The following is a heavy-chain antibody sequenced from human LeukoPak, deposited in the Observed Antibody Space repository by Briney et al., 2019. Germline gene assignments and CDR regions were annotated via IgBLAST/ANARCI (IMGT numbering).Heavy chain of an antibody. J-gene: IGHJ3*02. CDR1: GFTFDDYG. V-gene: IGHV3-20*04. Sequence: AGGSLRLSCAASGFTFDDYGMSWVRQAPGKGLEWVSGINWNGGSTGYADSVKGRFTISRDNAKNSLYLQMNSLRAEDTAVYYCARDRLAAVGGWDFAFDIWGQGTMVTVSS. D-gene: IGHD6-19*01. CDR3: ARDRLAAVGGWDFAFDI. CDR2: INWNGGST.